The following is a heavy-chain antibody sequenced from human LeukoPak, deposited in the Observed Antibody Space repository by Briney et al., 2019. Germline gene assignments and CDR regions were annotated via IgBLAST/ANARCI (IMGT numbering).Heavy chain of an antibody. D-gene: IGHD5-24*01. CDR1: GSTFSGYA. CDR3: AKGDGYNYDNWFDP. Sequence: GGSLRLSCAASGSTFSGYALSWVRQAPGKGLEWVSGISASGGSTYYADSVKGRFTISRSNSKNTLYLQMNSLRAEDTAVYYCAKGDGYNYDNWFDPWGQGTLVTVSS. V-gene: IGHV3-23*01. CDR2: ISASGGST. J-gene: IGHJ5*02.